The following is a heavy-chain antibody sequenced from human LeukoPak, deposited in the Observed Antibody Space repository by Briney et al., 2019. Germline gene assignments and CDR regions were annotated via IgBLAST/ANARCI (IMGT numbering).Heavy chain of an antibody. Sequence: GGSLRLSCAASGFTFSSYEMSWVRQAPGKGLEWVANIKQDGSEKYYVDSVKGRFTISRDNAKNSLYLQMNSLRAEDTAVYYCARVKFGVMGDFDYWGQGTLVTVSS. V-gene: IGHV3-7*01. D-gene: IGHD3-3*01. CDR2: IKQDGSEK. CDR3: ARVKFGVMGDFDY. CDR1: GFTFSSYE. J-gene: IGHJ4*02.